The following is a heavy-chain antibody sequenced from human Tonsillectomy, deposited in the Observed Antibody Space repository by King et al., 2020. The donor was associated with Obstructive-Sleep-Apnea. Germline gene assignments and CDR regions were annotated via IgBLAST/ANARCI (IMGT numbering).Heavy chain of an antibody. CDR3: ARTTRIIGPTGNYYPMDV. D-gene: IGHD1-20*01. J-gene: IGHJ6*02. V-gene: IGHV2-70*11. Sequence: TLKESGPALVKSTQTLTLTCTFSGFSLSSSGMCVRRLRQPPGKALEWLARVDWDDDKYYSTSLKTRLTISKDTSKNQVVLTMTNMDPVDTATYYCARTTRIIGPTGNYYPMDVWGQGTTVTVSS. CDR2: VDWDDDK. CDR1: GFSLSSSGMC.